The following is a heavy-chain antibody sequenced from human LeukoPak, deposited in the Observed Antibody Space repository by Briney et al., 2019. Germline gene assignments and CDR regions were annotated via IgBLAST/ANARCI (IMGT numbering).Heavy chain of an antibody. Sequence: PSETLSLTRTVSGGSISSYYWSWIRQPAGKGLEWIGLIYSSGSTNYNPSLKSRVTMSVDTSKNQFSLKLSSVTAADTAVYYCAGGDIAVAATDYWGRGTLVTVSS. J-gene: IGHJ4*02. D-gene: IGHD6-19*01. CDR2: IYSSGST. CDR3: AGGDIAVAATDY. V-gene: IGHV4-4*07. CDR1: GGSISSYY.